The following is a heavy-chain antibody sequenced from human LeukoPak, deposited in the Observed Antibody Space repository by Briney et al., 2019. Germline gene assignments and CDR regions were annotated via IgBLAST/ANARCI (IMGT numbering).Heavy chain of an antibody. V-gene: IGHV3-23*01. CDR2: ISGGGEST. CDR3: AKRKYSSGGVPDY. CDR1: EFTFSSHA. Sequence: EGSLGLSCVASEFTFSSHAMNWVRQAPGKGLEWVSSISGGGESTYYADSVKGRFTVSRDNSKNTLYLQINSLRGEDTAVYYCAKRKYSSGGVPDYWGQGTLVTVSS. D-gene: IGHD6-19*01. J-gene: IGHJ4*02.